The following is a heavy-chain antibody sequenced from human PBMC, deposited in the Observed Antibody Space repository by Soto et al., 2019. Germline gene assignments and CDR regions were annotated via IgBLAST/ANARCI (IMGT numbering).Heavy chain of an antibody. CDR1: GGSFGNSA. Sequence: ASVKVSCKASGGSFGNSAINWVRQTPGQGLEWLGGFIPVYRTLNYAQKFQGRVTIIADESTGTAFMTLSSLASDDTAVYYCSTGVIWIGYFTVDSWGQGTLVTVSS. CDR2: FIPVYRTL. V-gene: IGHV1-69*13. CDR3: STGVIWIGYFTVDS. D-gene: IGHD3-3*01. J-gene: IGHJ4*02.